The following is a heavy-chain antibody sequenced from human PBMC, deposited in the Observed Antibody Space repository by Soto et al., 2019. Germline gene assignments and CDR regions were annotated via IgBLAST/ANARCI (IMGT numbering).Heavy chain of an antibody. CDR1: GFSFTGYY. Sequence: EASVKVSCKASGFSFTGYYIHWLRQAPGQGLEWMGWINAHSGGTEYAQKFQGRVTLTRDTSIATAYLTLTSLTSDDTAIYYCAKCCQGGHHGTTDYWGQGTLVTVSS. V-gene: IGHV1-2*02. D-gene: IGHD1-1*01. CDR3: AKCCQGGHHGTTDY. CDR2: INAHSGGT. J-gene: IGHJ4*02.